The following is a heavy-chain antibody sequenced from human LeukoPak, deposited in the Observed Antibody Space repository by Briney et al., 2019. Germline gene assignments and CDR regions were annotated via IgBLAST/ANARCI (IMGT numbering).Heavy chain of an antibody. Sequence: GGSLRLSCAASGFTFSDNGMHWVRQAPGKGLEWVAFIRYDGNYKYYADSVKGRFTISRDDSKNTLYLQMNSLRVEDTAVYYCAKSIPTIAVAVSPRQWGQGTLVTVSS. V-gene: IGHV3-30*02. D-gene: IGHD6-19*01. CDR2: IRYDGNYK. J-gene: IGHJ4*02. CDR1: GFTFSDNG. CDR3: AKSIPTIAVAVSPRQ.